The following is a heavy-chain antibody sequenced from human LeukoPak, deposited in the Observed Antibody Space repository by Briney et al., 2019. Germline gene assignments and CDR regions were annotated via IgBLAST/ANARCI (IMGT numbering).Heavy chain of an antibody. CDR1: GFTFSSYA. Sequence: AGGSLRLSCAASGFTFSSYAMHWVRQAPGKGLEWVAVISYDGNNKYYADSVKGRFTISRDNSKNTLYLQMNSLRAEDTAVYYCARGITYYDIYFWGQGTLVTVSS. CDR2: ISYDGNNK. CDR3: ARGITYYDIYF. V-gene: IGHV3-30*04. D-gene: IGHD3-9*01. J-gene: IGHJ4*02.